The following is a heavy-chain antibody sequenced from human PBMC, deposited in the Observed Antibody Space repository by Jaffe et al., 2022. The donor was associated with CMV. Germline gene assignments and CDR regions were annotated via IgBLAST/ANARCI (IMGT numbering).Heavy chain of an antibody. Sequence: EVHLLESGGGLVQPGGSLRLSCAASGFTFNRYAMTWVRQAPGKGLEWVSGVSGSGGSTWYADSVKGRFTISRDSSRNTLYLRMNNLRAEDTAVYYCAKDLSAGGASQNWGQGTLVIVSS. CDR1: GFTFNRYA. J-gene: IGHJ4*02. D-gene: IGHD3-16*01. V-gene: IGHV3-23*01. CDR3: AKDLSAGGASQN. CDR2: VSGSGGST.